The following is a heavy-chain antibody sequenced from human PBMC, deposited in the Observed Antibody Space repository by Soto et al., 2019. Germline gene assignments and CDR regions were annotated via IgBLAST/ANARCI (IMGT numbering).Heavy chain of an antibody. CDR3: ARDWGNYYYGMDV. CDR2: VNADNGNT. J-gene: IGHJ6*02. CDR1: GYTFTSYA. Sequence: QVQLVQSGAEVKKPGASVKVSCKASGYTFTSYAIHWVRQAPGQRLEWMGWVNADNGNTKYSQKFQGRVTITRDTSASTAHVEVSSLRSEDTAVYYCARDWGNYYYGMDVWGQGTTVTVSS. D-gene: IGHD7-27*01. V-gene: IGHV1-3*01.